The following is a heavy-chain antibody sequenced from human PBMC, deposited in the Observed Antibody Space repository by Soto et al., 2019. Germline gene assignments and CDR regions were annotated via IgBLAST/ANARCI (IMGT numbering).Heavy chain of an antibody. Sequence: QLQLVQSGAEVREPGSSVKVSCKSSGGTFSSYTVIWVRQAPGQGLEWMGGITPTLNIAKYSEKIQGRVTITSDETTSTVNMHLRRLRSEETAGYFCARGYYSGSNPSSFDYWGQGTLDAESS. CDR3: ARGYYSGSNPSSFDY. J-gene: IGHJ4*02. CDR1: GGTFSSYT. D-gene: IGHD1-26*01. CDR2: ITPTLNIA. V-gene: IGHV1-69*01.